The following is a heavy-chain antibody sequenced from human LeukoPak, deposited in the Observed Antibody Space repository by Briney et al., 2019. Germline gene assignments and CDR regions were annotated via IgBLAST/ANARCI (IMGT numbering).Heavy chain of an antibody. D-gene: IGHD3-3*01. CDR2: IGSSSSYI. CDR3: ARVLRYYFDY. CDR1: GFTFSSYS. J-gene: IGHJ4*02. Sequence: KPGGSLRLSCAASGFTFSSYSMNWVRQAPGKGLEWVSSIGSSSSYIYYADSVKGRFTISRDNAKNSLYLQMNSLRAEDTAAYYCARVLRYYFDYWGQGALVTVSS. V-gene: IGHV3-21*01.